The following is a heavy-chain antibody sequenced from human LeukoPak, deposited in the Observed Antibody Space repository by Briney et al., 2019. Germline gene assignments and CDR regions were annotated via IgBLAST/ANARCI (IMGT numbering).Heavy chain of an antibody. J-gene: IGHJ6*02. CDR2: IYSGGTR. CDR3: AGVGVALYYDYGIDL. CDR1: GFTVSRNY. D-gene: IGHD3-3*01. V-gene: IGHV3-66*01. Sequence: PGGSLRLSCAASGFTVSRNYMSWVRQAPGKGLEWVSVIYSGGTRYYADSVKSRSSTSRNNYKTTLMLQMNRLRAEDTAVYYCAGVGVALYYDYGIDLWGQGTTVTVCS.